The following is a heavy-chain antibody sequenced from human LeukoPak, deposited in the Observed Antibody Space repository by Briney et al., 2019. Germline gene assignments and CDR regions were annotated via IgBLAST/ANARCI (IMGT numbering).Heavy chain of an antibody. CDR2: IRYDGGNK. V-gene: IGHV3-30*02. CDR1: GFSFSNCG. D-gene: IGHD1-26*01. CDR3: AKEISGSYYSDY. J-gene: IGHJ4*02. Sequence: GGSVRLSCAASGFSFSNCGMHWVRQAPGKGLEWVAFIRYDGGNKYYADFVKGRFTISRDNSKNTLYLQMDSLRGEDTAVYYCAKEISGSYYSDYWGQGTLVTVSS.